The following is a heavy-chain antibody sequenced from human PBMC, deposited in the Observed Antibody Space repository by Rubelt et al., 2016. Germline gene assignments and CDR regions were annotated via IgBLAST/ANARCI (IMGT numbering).Heavy chain of an antibody. CDR2: ITLYNGNT. CDR3: ARSASIAGD. Sequence: QVQLGQSEAEVKKPGASVKVSCKASGYTFTYCSLHWLQQAPGQGLERMSWITLYNGNTNYAKKFQGRVTMTRDMSLRTAYIELSSLRSEDSAVYYWARSASIAGDWGQGTLVTVSS. V-gene: IGHV1-68*02. CDR1: GYTFTYCS. D-gene: IGHD6-6*01. J-gene: IGHJ4*02.